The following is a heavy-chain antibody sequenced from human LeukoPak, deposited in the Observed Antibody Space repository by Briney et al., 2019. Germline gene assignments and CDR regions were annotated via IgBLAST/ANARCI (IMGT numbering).Heavy chain of an antibody. D-gene: IGHD4-17*01. CDR1: GDSMSNYY. CDR2: ILYSGST. J-gene: IGHJ5*02. CDR3: ARYKQTTVTMTGWFDP. V-gene: IGHV4-59*01. Sequence: PSETLSLTCTVSGDSMSNYYWSWLRQPPGKGLEWIGYILYSGSTYSNPSFKNRVTISVDTSKNQFSLRLTSVSTADTAVYYCARYKQTTVTMTGWFDPWGQGTLVIVSS.